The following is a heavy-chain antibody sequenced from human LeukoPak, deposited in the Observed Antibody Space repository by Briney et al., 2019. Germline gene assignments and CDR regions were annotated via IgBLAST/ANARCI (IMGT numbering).Heavy chain of an antibody. Sequence: PGGSLRLSCAASGFTFSTYAMSWVRQAPGKGLEWVSAINDSGDNTYYAGSVKGRFTISRDNSKNTLYLQMNSLRAEDTAVYYCARDGPTPLWSPFEYWGQGTLVTVSS. CDR2: INDSGDNT. D-gene: IGHD3-10*01. CDR3: ARDGPTPLWSPFEY. V-gene: IGHV3-23*01. J-gene: IGHJ4*02. CDR1: GFTFSTYA.